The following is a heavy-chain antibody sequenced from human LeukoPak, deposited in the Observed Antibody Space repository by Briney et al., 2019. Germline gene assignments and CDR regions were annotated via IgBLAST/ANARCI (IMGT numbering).Heavy chain of an antibody. CDR3: AKCNLNNCREGFDI. J-gene: IGHJ3*02. V-gene: IGHV3-11*03. D-gene: IGHD1-20*01. Sequence: GGSLRLSCAASGFTFSDYYMSWIRQAPGKGLEWVSYISSSSSYTNYADSVKGRFTISRDNAKNSLYLQMNSLRAEDTALYYCAKCNLNNCREGFDIWGQGTMVTVSS. CDR2: ISSSSSYT. CDR1: GFTFSDYY.